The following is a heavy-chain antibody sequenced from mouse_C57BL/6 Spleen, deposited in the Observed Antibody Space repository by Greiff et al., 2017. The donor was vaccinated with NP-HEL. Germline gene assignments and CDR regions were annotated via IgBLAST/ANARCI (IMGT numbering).Heavy chain of an antibody. D-gene: IGHD1-1*01. CDR2: ISDGGSYT. J-gene: IGHJ1*03. Sequence: EVKLVESGGGLVKPGGSLKLSCAASGFTFSSYAMSWVRQTPEKRLEWVATISDGGSYTYYPDNVKGRFTISRDNAKNNLYLQMSHLKSEDTAMHYCARTGYYGSSYWYFDVWGTGTTVTVSS. CDR1: GFTFSSYA. CDR3: ARTGYYGSSYWYFDV. V-gene: IGHV5-4*03.